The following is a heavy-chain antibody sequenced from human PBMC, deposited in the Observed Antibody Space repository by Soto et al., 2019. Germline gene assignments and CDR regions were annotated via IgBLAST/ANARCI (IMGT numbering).Heavy chain of an antibody. CDR1: AFSFSSYS. V-gene: IGHV3-30-3*01. CDR3: AREDIFDL. J-gene: IGHJ2*01. Sequence: QVQLVEAGGGVGQPGRSLRLSCAASAFSFSSYSMHWVRQAPGKGLQWVATISYDGTNKYYADSVKGRFPISRDNSKNTLFLQMNSLRSDDTAVYYCAREDIFDLWGRGTLVTVSS. CDR2: ISYDGTNK.